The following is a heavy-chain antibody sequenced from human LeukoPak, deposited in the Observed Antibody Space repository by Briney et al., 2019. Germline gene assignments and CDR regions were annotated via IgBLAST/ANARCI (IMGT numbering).Heavy chain of an antibody. CDR3: AKDRLNYYDSSGYLPDY. Sequence: GGSLRLSCAASGFTFSSYGMHWVRQAPGKGLEWVAVISHDGSNKYYADSVKGRFTISRDNSKNTLYLQMNSLRAEDTAVYYCAKDRLNYYDSSGYLPDYWGQGTLVTVSS. J-gene: IGHJ4*02. V-gene: IGHV3-30*18. CDR1: GFTFSSYG. D-gene: IGHD3-22*01. CDR2: ISHDGSNK.